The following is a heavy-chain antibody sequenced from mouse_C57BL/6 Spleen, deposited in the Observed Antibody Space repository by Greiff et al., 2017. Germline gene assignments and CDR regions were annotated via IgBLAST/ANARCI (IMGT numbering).Heavy chain of an antibody. CDR1: GYSITSGYY. CDR2: ISYDGSN. J-gene: IGHJ4*01. D-gene: IGHD2-13*01. V-gene: IGHV3-6*01. CDR3: ARDYGDYYLENAMDY. Sequence: EVQLQESGPGLVKPSQSLSLTCSVTGYSITSGYYWNWIRQFPGNKLEWMGYISYDGSNNYNPSLKNRISITRDTSKNQFFLKLNSVTTEDTATYYCARDYGDYYLENAMDYWGQGTSVTVSS.